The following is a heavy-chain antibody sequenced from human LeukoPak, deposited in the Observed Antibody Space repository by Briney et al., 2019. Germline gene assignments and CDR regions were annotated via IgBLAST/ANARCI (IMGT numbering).Heavy chain of an antibody. D-gene: IGHD3-3*01. Sequence: GGSLRLSCAASGFTLYTFGSYWMHWVRQAPGKGLVWVSVIHNDGSGTNYADSLKGRTTISRDNAKNSLYLQMNGLRAEDTAVYYCARDSSGITPFGVVIFDWFDPWGQGTLVTVSS. CDR3: ARDSSGITPFGVVIFDWFDP. V-gene: IGHV3-74*01. J-gene: IGHJ5*02. CDR2: IHNDGSGT. CDR1: GFTLYTFGSYW.